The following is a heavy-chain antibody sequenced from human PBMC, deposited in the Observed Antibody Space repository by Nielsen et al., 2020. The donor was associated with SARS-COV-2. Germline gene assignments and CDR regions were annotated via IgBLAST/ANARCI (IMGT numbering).Heavy chain of an antibody. CDR3: ARGNGWGSYFDY. CDR2: ISYDGSDE. Sequence: GESLKISCAASGFTFSTYGIHWVRQAPGKGLEWVATISYDGSDEHYADSVKGRFTISRDNSKSTLYLQINSLRAEDTAVYYCARGNGWGSYFDYWGQGTLVTVSS. CDR1: GFTFSTYG. D-gene: IGHD7-27*01. V-gene: IGHV3-30*03. J-gene: IGHJ4*02.